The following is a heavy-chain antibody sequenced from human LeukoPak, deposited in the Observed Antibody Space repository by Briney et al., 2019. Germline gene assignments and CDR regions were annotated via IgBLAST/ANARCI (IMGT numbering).Heavy chain of an antibody. CDR2: ISYDGSNK. Sequence: SCKASGYSFTSYYMHWVRQAPGKGLEWVAVISYDGSNKYYADSVKGRFTISRDNSKNTLYLQMNSLRAEDTAVYYCARAGVSFVVVPAAMGYWGQGTLVTVSS. CDR3: ARAGVSFVVVPAAMGY. J-gene: IGHJ4*02. CDR1: GYSFTSYY. V-gene: IGHV3-30-3*01. D-gene: IGHD2-2*01.